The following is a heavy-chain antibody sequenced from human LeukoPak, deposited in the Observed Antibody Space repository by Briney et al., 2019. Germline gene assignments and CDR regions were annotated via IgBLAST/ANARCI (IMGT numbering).Heavy chain of an antibody. CDR3: ARDPTTVTKGLDI. CDR2: ISYIGST. D-gene: IGHD4-17*01. Sequence: PSESLSLTCTVSGGSISRDYWTSIRQPPGEGLEWIGYISYIGSTNYNPSLKSRVTISVDTSKNQFSLKLSSVTAADAAVYFCARDPTTVTKGLDIWGQGTMVTVSS. V-gene: IGHV4-59*01. CDR1: GGSISRDY. J-gene: IGHJ3*02.